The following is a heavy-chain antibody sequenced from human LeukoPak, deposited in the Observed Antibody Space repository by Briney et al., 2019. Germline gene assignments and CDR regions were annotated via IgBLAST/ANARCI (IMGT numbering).Heavy chain of an antibody. D-gene: IGHD1-26*01. J-gene: IGHJ4*02. CDR2: IYHSGST. CDR1: GYSISSGYY. CDR3: ASEIEGATSEFDY. V-gene: IGHV4-38-2*01. Sequence: SVTLSLTCAVSGYSISSGYYWGWIRQPPGKGLEWIGSIYHSGSTYYNPSLKSRVTISVDTSKNQFSLKLSSVTAADTAVYYCASEIEGATSEFDYWGQGTLVTVSS.